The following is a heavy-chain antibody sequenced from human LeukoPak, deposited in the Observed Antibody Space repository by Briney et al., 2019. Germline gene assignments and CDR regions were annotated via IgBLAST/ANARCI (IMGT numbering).Heavy chain of an antibody. Sequence: SETLSLTCTVSGGSISSSSYYWSWMRQPPGKGGEWIGSIYSSGGTYYNPSLKIRVTISVATSKNQLSLKLSSVTAADAAVYYCARVDTNGYVLYWGQGTLVTVSS. V-gene: IGHV4-39*07. J-gene: IGHJ4*02. CDR3: ARVDTNGYVLY. CDR1: GGSISSSSYY. D-gene: IGHD3-16*01. CDR2: IYSSGGT.